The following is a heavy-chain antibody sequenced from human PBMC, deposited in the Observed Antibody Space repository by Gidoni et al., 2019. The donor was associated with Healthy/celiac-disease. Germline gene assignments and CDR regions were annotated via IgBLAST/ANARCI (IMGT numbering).Heavy chain of an antibody. CDR2: ISWDGGST. Sequence: EVQLVESGGVVVQPGGSLRLSCEASGFTFDDYTMHWVRQAPGKGLGWVSLISWDGGSTYYADSVKGRFTISRDNSKNSLYLQMNSLRTEDTALYYCAKGLSGNSDYWGQGTLVTVSS. CDR3: AKGLSGNSDY. D-gene: IGHD2-21*02. V-gene: IGHV3-43*01. CDR1: GFTFDDYT. J-gene: IGHJ4*02.